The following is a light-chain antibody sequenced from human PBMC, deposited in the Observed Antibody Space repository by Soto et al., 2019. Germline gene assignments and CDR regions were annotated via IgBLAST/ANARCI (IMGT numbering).Light chain of an antibody. CDR2: GAS. CDR1: QSVSSSY. J-gene: IGKJ4*01. CDR3: QQYDSSPLT. V-gene: IGKV3-20*01. Sequence: EIVLAQYPGTLSLSPGERATLSCRASQSVSSSYLAWYQQKPGQAPSLLIYGASSRATGIPDRFSGSGSGTDFTLTISRLEPEDFAVYYCQQYDSSPLTFGGGTKVEIK.